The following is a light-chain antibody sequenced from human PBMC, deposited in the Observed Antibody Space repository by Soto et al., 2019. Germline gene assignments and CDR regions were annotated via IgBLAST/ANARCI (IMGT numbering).Light chain of an antibody. J-gene: IGLJ2*01. CDR1: SSNMGADYD. V-gene: IGLV1-40*01. CDR3: PSFGTRLNTVV. CDR2: GNR. Sequence: QAVVTQPPSVSGAPGQRVTISCTGSSSNMGADYDVHWYQQFPGKAPKLLIYGNRNRPSGVPDRFSGTKSGTSASLDITGHQDEEEADYYCPSFGTRLNTVVFGGGTKLTVL.